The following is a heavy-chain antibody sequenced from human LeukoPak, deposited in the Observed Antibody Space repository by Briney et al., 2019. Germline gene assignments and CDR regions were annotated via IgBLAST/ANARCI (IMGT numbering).Heavy chain of an antibody. Sequence: GGSLRLSCVASGFTFSSYAMHWVRQAPGKGLESVSAISSNGGSTYYANSVKGRFTTSRDNSKNTLYLQMNSLRAEDTAVYYCARFLGYCSGGSCYSGGFDYWGQGTLVTVSS. J-gene: IGHJ4*02. CDR3: ARFLGYCSGGSCYSGGFDY. D-gene: IGHD2-15*01. CDR1: GFTFSSYA. V-gene: IGHV3-64*01. CDR2: ISSNGGST.